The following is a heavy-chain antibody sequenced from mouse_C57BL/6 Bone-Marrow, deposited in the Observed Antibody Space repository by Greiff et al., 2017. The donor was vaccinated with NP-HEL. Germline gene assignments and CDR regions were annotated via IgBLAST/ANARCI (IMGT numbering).Heavy chain of an antibody. Sequence: QVHVKQSGAELVRPGASVKLSCKASGYTFTDYYINWVKQRPGQGLEWIARIYPGSGNTYYNEKFKGKATLTAEKSSSTAYMQLSSLTSEDSAVYFCASGYGSSYGFAYWGQGTLVTVSA. D-gene: IGHD1-1*01. CDR3: ASGYGSSYGFAY. CDR1: GYTFTDYY. J-gene: IGHJ3*01. V-gene: IGHV1-76*01. CDR2: IYPGSGNT.